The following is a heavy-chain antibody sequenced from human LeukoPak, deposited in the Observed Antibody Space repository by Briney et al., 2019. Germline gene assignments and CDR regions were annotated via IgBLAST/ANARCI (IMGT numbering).Heavy chain of an antibody. CDR2: ISSSSSTI. V-gene: IGHV3-48*01. CDR1: GFTFSSYA. CDR3: ASRFLEWEYYFDY. Sequence: AGGSLRLSCAASGFTFSSYAMNWVRQAPGKGLEWVSYISSSSSTIYYADSVKGRFTISRDNAKNSLYLQMYSLRAEDTAVYYCASRFLEWEYYFDYWGQGTLVTVSS. D-gene: IGHD3-3*01. J-gene: IGHJ4*02.